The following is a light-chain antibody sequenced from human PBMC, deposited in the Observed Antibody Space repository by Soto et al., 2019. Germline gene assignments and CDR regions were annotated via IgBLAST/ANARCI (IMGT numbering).Light chain of an antibody. J-gene: IGKJ1*01. Sequence: EIVMTQSPATLSVSPGERATLSCRASQSVGTYLAWYQQKPGQAPRILIYGASTRAAGISPRFSGGGSGTAFPLTISSLQSEEFAVYHCQQYNDWPRTFGQGTKVGIK. CDR3: QQYNDWPRT. CDR1: QSVGTY. V-gene: IGKV3-15*01. CDR2: GAS.